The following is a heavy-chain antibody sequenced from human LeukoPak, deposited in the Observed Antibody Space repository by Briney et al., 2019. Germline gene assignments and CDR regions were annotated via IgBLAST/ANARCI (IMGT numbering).Heavy chain of an antibody. Sequence: GGSLRLSCTASGFTFGDYAMSWVRQAPGKGLEWVGFIRSKAYGGTTEYAASVKGRFTISRDDSKSIAYLQMNSLKTEDTAVYYCTRVGCSGGSCYPDYYYYYMDVWGKGTSVTISS. CDR2: IRSKAYGGTT. J-gene: IGHJ6*03. CDR3: TRVGCSGGSCYPDYYYYYMDV. D-gene: IGHD2-15*01. CDR1: GFTFGDYA. V-gene: IGHV3-49*04.